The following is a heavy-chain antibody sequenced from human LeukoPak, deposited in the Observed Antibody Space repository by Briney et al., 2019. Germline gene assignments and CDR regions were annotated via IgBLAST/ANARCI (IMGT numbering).Heavy chain of an antibody. CDR2: TSYDGSNK. CDR1: GFRFRSYG. CDR3: ARDYCHNSSWHCPFDP. Sequence: GGSLRLSCAVSGFRFRSYGMHWVRQAPGKGLEWVAVTSYDGSNKYYADSVKGRFTISRDTPKNTLYLQMNSLTVEDTAVYYCARDYCHNSSWHCPFDPWGQGTLVTVSS. D-gene: IGHD6-13*01. J-gene: IGHJ5*02. V-gene: IGHV3-30*03.